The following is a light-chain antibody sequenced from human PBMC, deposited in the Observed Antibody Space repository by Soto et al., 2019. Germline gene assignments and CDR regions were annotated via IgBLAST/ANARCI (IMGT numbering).Light chain of an antibody. CDR1: QSVSSY. Sequence: IVLTPSPGTLSLSPGERATLSCRTSQSVSSYLAWYQHKPGQAPRLLISDASNRATGIPARFSGSGSETDFTLTISSLEPEDSAVYYCQQRSNWPSLTFGGGTKVDIK. CDR2: DAS. CDR3: QQRSNWPSLT. J-gene: IGKJ4*01. V-gene: IGKV3-11*01.